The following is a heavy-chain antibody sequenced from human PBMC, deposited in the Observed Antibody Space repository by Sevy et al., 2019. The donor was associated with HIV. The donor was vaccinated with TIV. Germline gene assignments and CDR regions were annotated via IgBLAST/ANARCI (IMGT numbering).Heavy chain of an antibody. CDR2: YDPEDDKR. Sequence: ASVKVSCKVSGKTLTQLSMHWVRQAPGKGLEWMGSYDPEDDKRIYAQKFQGRVTMTEDTSTETAYIELRNLRSEDTAVYYCATTKDYYESSGSPFDYWGQGTLVTVSS. D-gene: IGHD3-22*01. V-gene: IGHV1-24*01. J-gene: IGHJ4*02. CDR3: ATTKDYYESSGSPFDY. CDR1: GKTLTQLS.